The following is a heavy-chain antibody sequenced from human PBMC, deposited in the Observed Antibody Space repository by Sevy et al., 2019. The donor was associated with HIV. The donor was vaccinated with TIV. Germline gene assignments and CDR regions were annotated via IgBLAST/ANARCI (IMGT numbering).Heavy chain of an antibody. J-gene: IGHJ4*02. CDR3: ARGGYYYDSSGYLPFDY. CDR2: IIPIFGTA. CDR1: GGTFSSYA. V-gene: IGHV1-69*13. Sequence: ASMKVSCKASGGTFSSYAISWVRQAPGQGLEWMGGIIPIFGTANYAQKFQGRVTITADESTSTAYMELSSLRSEDTAVYYCARGGYYYDSSGYLPFDYWGQGTLVTVSS. D-gene: IGHD3-22*01.